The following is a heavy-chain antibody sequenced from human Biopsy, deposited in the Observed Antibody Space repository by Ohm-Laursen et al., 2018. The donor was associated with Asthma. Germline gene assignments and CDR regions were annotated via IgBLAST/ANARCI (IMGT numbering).Heavy chain of an antibody. V-gene: IGHV1-69*13. J-gene: IGHJ6*02. D-gene: IGHD6-19*01. CDR3: ARCQVGYSSGWSLLLKKIYYSGMDV. CDR1: GGTFSNFA. Sequence: ASVKVSCKPPGGTFSNFAISWVRQAPGQGLEWLGGIMTVFGTTNYAQKVQGRVTITADESTSTAYTEVTSLRSEDTAIYYCARCQVGYSSGWSLLLKKIYYSGMDVWGQGTAVTVSS. CDR2: IMTVFGTT.